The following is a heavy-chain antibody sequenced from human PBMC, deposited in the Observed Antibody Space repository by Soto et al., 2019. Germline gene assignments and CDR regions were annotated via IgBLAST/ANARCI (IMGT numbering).Heavy chain of an antibody. Sequence: HPGGSLRLSCAASGFTFSTYAMTWARQAPGKGLEWISTICGSDSSTYYADSVKGRFTISRDNSKDTLYLQMNSLRAEDMALYYCAKGDAGSCYSPLDHWGQGTLVTVAS. V-gene: IGHV3-23*01. CDR3: AKGDAGSCYSPLDH. J-gene: IGHJ4*02. CDR2: ICGSDSST. D-gene: IGHD2-15*01. CDR1: GFTFSTYA.